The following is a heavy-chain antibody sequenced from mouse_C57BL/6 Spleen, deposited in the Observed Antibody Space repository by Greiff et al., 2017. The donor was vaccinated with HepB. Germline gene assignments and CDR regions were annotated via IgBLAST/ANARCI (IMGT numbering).Heavy chain of an antibody. D-gene: IGHD2-3*01. CDR3: ARFDGYYLDY. J-gene: IGHJ2*01. V-gene: IGHV1-61*01. CDR1: GYTFTSYW. Sequence: VQLQQPGAELVRPGSSVKLSCKASGYTFTSYWMDWVKQRPGQGLEWIGNIYPSDSETHYNQKFKDKATLTVDKSSSTAYMQLSSLTSEDSAVYYCARFDGYYLDYWGQGTTLTVSS. CDR2: IYPSDSET.